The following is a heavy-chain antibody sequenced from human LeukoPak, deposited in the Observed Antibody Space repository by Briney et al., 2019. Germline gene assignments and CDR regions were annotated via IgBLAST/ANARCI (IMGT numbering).Heavy chain of an antibody. CDR3: ARDGYSNYWYLNL. CDR1: GFAFSSYA. V-gene: IGHV3-23*01. CDR2: ISGTGGRT. D-gene: IGHD6-13*01. J-gene: IGHJ4*02. Sequence: GGSLRLSCAASGFAFSSYAMSWVRQAPGKGLERVSSISGTGGRTYYADSVKGRFTISRDNTKNTLDLQMNSLRDDDTDVYYCARDGYSNYWYLNLWGQGTLVTVSS.